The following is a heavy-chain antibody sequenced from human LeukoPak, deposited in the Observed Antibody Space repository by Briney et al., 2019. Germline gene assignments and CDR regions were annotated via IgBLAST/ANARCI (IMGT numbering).Heavy chain of an antibody. CDR3: TTGIRGD. V-gene: IGHV3-15*04. CDR1: GFTFSSYW. CDR2: IASKTDGGTT. Sequence: GGSLRLSCAASGFTFSSYWMSWVRQAPGKGLEWVGRIASKTDGGTTDYAAPVKGRFTISRDDSKNTLFLQMDSLKTEDTAVYYCTTGIRGDCGQGTLVTVSS. J-gene: IGHJ4*02.